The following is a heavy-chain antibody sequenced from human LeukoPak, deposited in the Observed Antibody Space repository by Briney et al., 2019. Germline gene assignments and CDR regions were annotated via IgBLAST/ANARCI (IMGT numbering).Heavy chain of an antibody. J-gene: IGHJ2*01. CDR3: AGPAGTYWYFDL. CDR1: GGSISNYY. D-gene: IGHD1-26*01. Sequence: SETLSLTCTVSGGSISNYYWSWIRQPPGKGLEWIGYIHYSGSTNNNPSLKSRVTISVDTSKNQFSLKVSSVTAADTAVYYCAGPAGTYWYFDLWGRGTLVTVSS. V-gene: IGHV4-59*12. CDR2: IHYSGST.